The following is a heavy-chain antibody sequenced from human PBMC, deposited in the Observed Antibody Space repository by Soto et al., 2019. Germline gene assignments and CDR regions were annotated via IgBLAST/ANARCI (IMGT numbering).Heavy chain of an antibody. J-gene: IGHJ4*02. V-gene: IGHV1-69*12. Sequence: QVQLVQSGAEVKKPGSSVKVSCKASGGTFSSYAISWVRQAPGQGLEWMGGIIPIFGTANYAQKFQGRVTXXAXXSTSTAYMELSSLRSEDTAVYYCARDGYYYGSSGYYYYFDYWGQGTLVTVSS. D-gene: IGHD3-22*01. CDR3: ARDGYYYGSSGYYYYFDY. CDR1: GGTFSSYA. CDR2: IIPIFGTA.